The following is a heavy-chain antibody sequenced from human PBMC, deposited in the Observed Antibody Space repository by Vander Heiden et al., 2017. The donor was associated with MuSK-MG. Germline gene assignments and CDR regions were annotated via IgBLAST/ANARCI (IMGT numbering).Heavy chain of an antibody. D-gene: IGHD6-13*01. CDR2: INHSRST. Sequence: QVQLHHWFAGPLKPPETLSPTFHINGGYFSGYYRSWIRQLPGKGLEWIGEINHSRSTNYHPSLKSRVTISVDTSKNQFSLKLSSVTAADTAVYYCARGGRSSSWCDYWGQGTLVTVSS. CDR3: ARGGRSSSWCDY. J-gene: IGHJ4*02. CDR1: GGYFSGYY. V-gene: IGHV4-34*01.